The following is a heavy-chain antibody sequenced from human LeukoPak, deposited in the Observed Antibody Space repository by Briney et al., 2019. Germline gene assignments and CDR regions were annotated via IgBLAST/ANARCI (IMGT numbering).Heavy chain of an antibody. Sequence: WVRQASGKGLEWVGRIRSKANSYATAYAASVKGRFTISRDDSKNTAYLQMNSLKTEDTAVYYCTRSSPDYCSSTSCYLTDFDYWGQGTLVTVSS. V-gene: IGHV3-73*01. D-gene: IGHD2-2*01. CDR3: TRSSPDYCSSTSCYLTDFDY. CDR2: IRSKANSYAT. J-gene: IGHJ4*02.